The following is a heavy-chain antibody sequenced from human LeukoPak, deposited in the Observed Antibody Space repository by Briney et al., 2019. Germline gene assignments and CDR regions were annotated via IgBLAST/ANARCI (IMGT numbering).Heavy chain of an antibody. V-gene: IGHV4-34*01. D-gene: IGHD2-15*01. CDR2: INHSGST. CDR1: GGSFSGYY. CDR3: AKGGWSPGY. J-gene: IGHJ4*02. Sequence: PSETLSLTCAVYGGSFSGYYWSWIRQPPGKGLEWIGEINHSGSTNYNPSLKSRVTISVDTSKNQFSLELSSVTAADTAVYYCAKGGWSPGYWGQGTLVTVSS.